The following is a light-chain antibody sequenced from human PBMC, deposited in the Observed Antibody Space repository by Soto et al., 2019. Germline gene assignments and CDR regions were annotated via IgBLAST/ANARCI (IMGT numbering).Light chain of an antibody. J-gene: IGKJ1*01. CDR3: HQFGDSPQT. CDR1: QSLSVSY. V-gene: IGKV3-20*01. CDR2: STS. Sequence: PGYRATLSCRASQSLSVSYIAWYQQKPGQAPRLLIYSTSTRAAGIPDRFTGRGSGTHFTLAISRLEPEDFAVYYCHQFGDSPQTFGQGTKVDIK.